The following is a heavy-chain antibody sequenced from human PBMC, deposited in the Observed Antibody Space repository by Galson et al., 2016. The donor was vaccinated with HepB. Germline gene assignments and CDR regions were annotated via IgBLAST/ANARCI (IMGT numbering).Heavy chain of an antibody. J-gene: IGHJ4*02. V-gene: IGHV4-31*03. CDR1: GVSITSGGYY. Sequence: TLSLTCTVSGVSITSGGYYWSWIRQHPGKGLEWIGYIYHSGSTYYNSSLMSRVSISVDTSKNQFSLKLNSLTAADTAVYFCARGGRKGLWGYYFDFWGQGTLVTVSS. D-gene: IGHD4/OR15-4a*01. CDR3: ARGGRKGLWGYYFDF. CDR2: IYHSGST.